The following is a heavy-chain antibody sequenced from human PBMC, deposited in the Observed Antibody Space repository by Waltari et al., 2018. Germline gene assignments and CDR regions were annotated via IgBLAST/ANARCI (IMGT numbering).Heavy chain of an antibody. CDR2: IIWYTGRI. CDR1: GFTSYHHG. CDR3: VKDILPGGAEV. V-gene: IGHV3-9*02. J-gene: IGHJ6*02. D-gene: IGHD4-17*01. Sequence: EVQLVESGGDLVQPGRSLRLSCELSGFTSYHHGVHWVRQAPGKGLEWVSGIIWYTGRIGYADSVKGRFTISRDNVKNSLYLQMNSLRVEDTALYYCVKDILPGGAEVWGQGTTVTVSS.